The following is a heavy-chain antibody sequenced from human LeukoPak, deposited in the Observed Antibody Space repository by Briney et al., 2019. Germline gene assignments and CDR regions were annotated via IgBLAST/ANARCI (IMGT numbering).Heavy chain of an antibody. D-gene: IGHD5/OR15-5a*01. Sequence: GGSLRLSCAASGFTFSISYMCWIRQAPGKGLEWISYINPGGDDIYYADSVNGRFTISRDNTKDSLYLQLDSLRADDTAMYYCARGKGLGNGAHFVLWGQGTLVTVSS. CDR2: INPGGDDI. V-gene: IGHV3-11*01. J-gene: IGHJ4*02. CDR3: ARGKGLGNGAHFVL. CDR1: GFTFSISY.